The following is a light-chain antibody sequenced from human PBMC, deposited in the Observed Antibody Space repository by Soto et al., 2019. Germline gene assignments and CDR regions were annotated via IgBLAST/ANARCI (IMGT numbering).Light chain of an antibody. J-gene: IGKJ1*01. CDR1: QSISSY. CDR3: QQSYSTPRT. CDR2: AAS. Sequence: DIQMTQSPSSLSASVGDRVIITCRASQSISSYLNWYQQKPGKAPKLLIYAASSLQSGVPSRFSGSGSGTDFTLTISILQPEDFTTYFCQQSYSTPRTFGQGTKVEIK. V-gene: IGKV1-39*01.